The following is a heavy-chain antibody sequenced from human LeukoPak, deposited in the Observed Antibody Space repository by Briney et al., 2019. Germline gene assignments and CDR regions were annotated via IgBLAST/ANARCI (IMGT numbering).Heavy chain of an antibody. CDR1: GFSFSTYG. CDR3: ATISGGGNMRGDY. Sequence: PGGSLRLSCVASGFSFSTYGMHWVRQAPGKGLEWVAFIRSDGSNKYYADSVKGRFIISRDNSKNTLYLQMNRLTTEDTAVYDSATISGGGNMRGDYWGQGTLVTVSS. D-gene: IGHD4-23*01. CDR2: IRSDGSNK. J-gene: IGHJ4*02. V-gene: IGHV3-30*02.